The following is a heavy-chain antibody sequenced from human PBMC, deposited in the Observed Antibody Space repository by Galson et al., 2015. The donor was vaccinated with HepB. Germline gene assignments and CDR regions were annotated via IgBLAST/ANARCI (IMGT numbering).Heavy chain of an antibody. V-gene: IGHV3-7*01. J-gene: IGHJ6*03. CDR3: ARRDGSGPFYYYDYMDV. CDR1: GFTFSSYS. D-gene: IGHD2-15*01. Sequence: SLRLSCAASGFTFSSYSMSWVRQAPGKGLEWVANIKQDGSEKYYVDSVKGRFTISRDNAKNSLYLQMNSLRAEDTAVYYCARRDGSGPFYYYDYMDVWGKGTTVTVSS. CDR2: IKQDGSEK.